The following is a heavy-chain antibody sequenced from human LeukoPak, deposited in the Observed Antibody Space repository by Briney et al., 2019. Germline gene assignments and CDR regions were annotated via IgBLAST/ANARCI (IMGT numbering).Heavy chain of an antibody. Sequence: SETLSLTCAVYGGSFSGYYWSWIRQPPGKGLEWIGYIYYSGSTNYNPSLKSRVTISVDTSKNQFSLKLSSVTAADTAVYYCANLRNSSPYYYYGMDVWGQGTTVTVSS. CDR1: GGSFSGYY. J-gene: IGHJ6*02. CDR3: ANLRNSSPYYYYGMDV. D-gene: IGHD6-13*01. V-gene: IGHV4-59*08. CDR2: IYYSGST.